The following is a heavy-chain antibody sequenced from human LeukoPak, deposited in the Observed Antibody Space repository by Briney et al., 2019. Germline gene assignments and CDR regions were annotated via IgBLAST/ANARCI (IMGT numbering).Heavy chain of an antibody. CDR3: AREDDRSFGAYAW. CDR1: NYTFTDYD. V-gene: IGHV1-18*01. J-gene: IGHJ4*02. CDR2: VSKYSGNA. D-gene: IGHD2-2*01. Sequence: ASVRVSCKASNYTFTDYDITWVRQAPGQGLEWMGWVSKYSGNADYAPKFQGRVSMTTDTSTRTAYMELRSLRPDDTAVYFCAREDDRSFGAYAWWAQETLVSVSS.